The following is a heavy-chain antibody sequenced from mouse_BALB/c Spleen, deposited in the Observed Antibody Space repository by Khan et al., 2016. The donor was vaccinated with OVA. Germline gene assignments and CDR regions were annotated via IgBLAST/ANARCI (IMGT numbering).Heavy chain of an antibody. D-gene: IGHD2-1*01. V-gene: IGHV3-1*02. CDR1: GYSITSGYS. Sequence: EVQLQESGPDLVKPSQSLSLTCTVTGYSITSGYSWHWIRQFPGNKLEWMGYIYYSGSIKYNPYFKSRISIARDTSKNQFFLKLNSVTTEDTATXYCARDGNYMDYWGQGTSVTVSS. CDR3: ARDGNYMDY. J-gene: IGHJ4*01. CDR2: IYYSGSI.